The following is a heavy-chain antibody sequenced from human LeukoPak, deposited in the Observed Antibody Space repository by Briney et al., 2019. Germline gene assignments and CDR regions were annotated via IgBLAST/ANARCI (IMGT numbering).Heavy chain of an antibody. J-gene: IGHJ4*02. CDR1: GFSFSNYA. V-gene: IGHV3-23*01. Sequence: GPSLRLSCTPSGFSFSNYAMSWVRQTPGKGLEWVSTIIGSDGSTNYADSVKGRFTISRDNSENTLSLQMNSLRAEDTAIYYCSKGPHSMYSTSWFDYWGQGTLVTVSS. CDR3: SKGPHSMYSTSWFDY. CDR2: IIGSDGST. D-gene: IGHD2-2*01.